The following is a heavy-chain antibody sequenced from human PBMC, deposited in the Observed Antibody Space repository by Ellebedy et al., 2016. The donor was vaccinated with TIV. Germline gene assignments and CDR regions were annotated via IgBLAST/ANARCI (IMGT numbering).Heavy chain of an antibody. Sequence: MPSETLSLTCTVSGGSISSYYWSWIRQPPGKGLEWIGYIYYSGSTNYNPSLKSRVTISVDTSKNQFSLKLSSVTAADTAVYYCARTGAPYCSSTSCPNWFDPWGQGTLVTVSS. CDR2: IYYSGST. J-gene: IGHJ5*02. D-gene: IGHD2-2*01. V-gene: IGHV4-59*01. CDR1: GGSISSYY. CDR3: ARTGAPYCSSTSCPNWFDP.